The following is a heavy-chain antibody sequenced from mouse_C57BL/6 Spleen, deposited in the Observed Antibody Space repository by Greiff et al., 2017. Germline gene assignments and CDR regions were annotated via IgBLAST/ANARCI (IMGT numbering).Heavy chain of an antibody. Sequence: VQLQQSGPGLVAPSQSLYITCTVSGFSLTSYGVRWVRQPPGKGLEWLGVIWGDGSTNYHSALISRLSISKDNSKSQVILKLNILQTDDTATDYCATKLYGNYVWFADWGQGTLVTVSA. D-gene: IGHD2-1*01. V-gene: IGHV2-3*01. CDR1: GFSLTSYG. CDR3: ATKLYGNYVWFAD. CDR2: IWGDGST. J-gene: IGHJ3*01.